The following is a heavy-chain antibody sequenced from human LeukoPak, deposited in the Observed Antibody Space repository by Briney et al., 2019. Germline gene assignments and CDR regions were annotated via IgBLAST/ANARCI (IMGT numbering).Heavy chain of an antibody. CDR3: ASGAWATRLNS. Sequence: SETLSLTCAVYGESLNYYYWSWIRQSPGKGLEWIGDIFDGITINYNPSLKSRVTISAATSSQQFSLNLKSVTAADTAVYFCASGAWATRLNSWAQGALVIVSS. CDR1: GESLNYYY. CDR2: IFDGITI. V-gene: IGHV4-34*12. D-gene: IGHD4-23*01. J-gene: IGHJ4*02.